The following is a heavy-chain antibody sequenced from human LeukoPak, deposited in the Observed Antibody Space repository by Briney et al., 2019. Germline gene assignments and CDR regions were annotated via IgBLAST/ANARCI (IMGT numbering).Heavy chain of an antibody. J-gene: IGHJ4*02. V-gene: IGHV4-39*07. CDR3: ARDLLRGTDY. CDR1: GGSLNTPNYY. Sequence: PSETLSLTSTVSGGSLNTPNYYWGWVRQPPGKGLEWIGNIFYRGGTYYSPSLKSRVAISLDMSRNEFSLKLNSVTAEDTAVYYCARDLLRGTDYWGQGTLVTVSS. D-gene: IGHD3-10*01. CDR2: IFYRGGT.